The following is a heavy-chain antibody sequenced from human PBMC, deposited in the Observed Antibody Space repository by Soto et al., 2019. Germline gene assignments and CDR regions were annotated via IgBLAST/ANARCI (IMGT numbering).Heavy chain of an antibody. J-gene: IGHJ5*02. Sequence: GGSLRLSCAASGFTVSSNYMSWVRRAPGKGLEWVSLIYSGGSTYYADSVKGRFTISRDNSKNTVYLQMNSLRAEDTAVYYCARSITATWNWFDPWGQGTLVTSPQ. CDR2: IYSGGST. D-gene: IGHD1-7*01. CDR1: GFTVSSNY. CDR3: ARSITATWNWFDP. V-gene: IGHV3-53*01.